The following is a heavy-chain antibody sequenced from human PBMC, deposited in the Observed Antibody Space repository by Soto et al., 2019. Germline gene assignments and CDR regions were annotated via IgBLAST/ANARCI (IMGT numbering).Heavy chain of an antibody. Sequence: GASVKVSCKASGFTFTNSAVQGVRQARGQRLEWIGWIVVGSGNTNYAQKFQERVTITRDMSTSTAYMELSSLRSEDTAVYYCAREEGDIVVVVAARGAFDIWGQGTMVT. CDR1: GFTFTNSA. CDR2: IVVGSGNT. J-gene: IGHJ3*02. CDR3: AREEGDIVVVVAARGAFDI. V-gene: IGHV1-58*01. D-gene: IGHD2-15*01.